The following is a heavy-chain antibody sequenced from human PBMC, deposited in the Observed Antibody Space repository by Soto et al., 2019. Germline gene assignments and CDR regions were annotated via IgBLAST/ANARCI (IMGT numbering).Heavy chain of an antibody. CDR2: ISGSAEIT. J-gene: IGHJ3*01. Sequence: GGSLRLSCAASGFTFSTYAMSWVRQAPGTGLEWVSAISGSAEITYYSDSVKGRFTISRDNSINMLYLQMNSLRTEDTAVYYCAHPRGYGVFDAYEFWGQGAMVTVSS. V-gene: IGHV3-23*01. CDR1: GFTFSTYA. CDR3: AHPRGYGVFDAYEF. D-gene: IGHD4-17*01.